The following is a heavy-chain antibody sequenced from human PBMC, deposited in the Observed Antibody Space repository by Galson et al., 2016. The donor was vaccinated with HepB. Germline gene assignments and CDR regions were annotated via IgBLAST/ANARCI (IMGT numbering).Heavy chain of an antibody. J-gene: IGHJ4*02. D-gene: IGHD3-22*01. CDR3: AKSPPLHYYDDSGLYSYFES. CDR2: ISYDGNSQ. CDR1: GFSFSSLG. V-gene: IGHV3-30*18. Sequence: SLRLSCAASGFSFSSLGMHWVRQAPDKGLEWLAFISYDGNSQLYVDSVKGRFTISRDNSKKTLFLQMNNLIPEDTAVYYCAKSPPLHYYDDSGLYSYFESWGQGTLVTVS.